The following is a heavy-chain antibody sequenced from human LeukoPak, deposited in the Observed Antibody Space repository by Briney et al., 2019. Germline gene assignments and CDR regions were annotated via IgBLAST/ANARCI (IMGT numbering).Heavy chain of an antibody. V-gene: IGHV3-74*01. CDR1: GFTFSSYW. J-gene: IGHJ4*02. D-gene: IGHD3-10*01. Sequence: GGSLRLSCAASGFTFSSYWMYWVRQAPGKGLVWVSRINRDGSSTRYADSVKGRFTISRDNAKNTLYMQMNSLRAEDTAVYYCAPAYYYGSGSRFDSWGQGTLVTVSS. CDR3: APAYYYGSGSRFDS. CDR2: INRDGSST.